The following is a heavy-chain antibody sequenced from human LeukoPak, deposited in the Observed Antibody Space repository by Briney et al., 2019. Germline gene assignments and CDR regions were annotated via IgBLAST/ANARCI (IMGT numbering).Heavy chain of an antibody. D-gene: IGHD2-2*01. CDR2: IYTSGDT. V-gene: IGHV4-4*07. CDR1: GGSINSYY. J-gene: IGHJ4*02. Sequence: SETLSLTCTVSGGSINSYYWSWIQQPAGKGLEWIGRIYTSGDTNYNPSLKSRVTMSVDTSKSQFSLNLNSVTAADTAVYYCARDRGSFSRYGIDYWGQGTLVTVSS. CDR3: ARDRGSFSRYGIDY.